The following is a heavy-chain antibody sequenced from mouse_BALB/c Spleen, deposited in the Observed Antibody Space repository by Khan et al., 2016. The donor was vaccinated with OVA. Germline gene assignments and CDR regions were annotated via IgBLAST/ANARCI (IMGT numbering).Heavy chain of an antibody. CDR3: ARKNGSDFAY. D-gene: IGHD1-1*01. Sequence: EVQLQQSGPELVKPGASVKISCKASGYSFTGYFMNWVMQSHGKSLEWIGRINPHIGETLYNQKFKGKATLTVDESSRTANMELRSLASEDSAVYYCARKNGSDFAYWGQGTTLTVSS. CDR1: GYSFTGYF. CDR2: INPHIGET. V-gene: IGHV1-20*02. J-gene: IGHJ2*01.